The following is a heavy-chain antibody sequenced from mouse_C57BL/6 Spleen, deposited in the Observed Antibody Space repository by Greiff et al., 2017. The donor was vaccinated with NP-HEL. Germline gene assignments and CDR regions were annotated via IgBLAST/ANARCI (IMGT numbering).Heavy chain of an antibody. D-gene: IGHD1-1*01. CDR1: GYTFTSYW. J-gene: IGHJ1*03. Sequence: QVQLQQSGAELVMPGASVKLSCKASGYTFTSYWMHWVKQRPGQGLEWIGEIDPSDSYTNYNQKFKGKSTLTVDKSSSTAYMQLSSLTSEDSAVYYCARDYGSRDFDVWGTGTTVTVSS. CDR3: ARDYGSRDFDV. V-gene: IGHV1-69*01. CDR2: IDPSDSYT.